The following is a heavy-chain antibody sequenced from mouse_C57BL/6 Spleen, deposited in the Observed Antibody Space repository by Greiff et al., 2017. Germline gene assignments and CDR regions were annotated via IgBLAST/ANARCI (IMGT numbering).Heavy chain of an antibody. CDR3: ARAYYYGSSYDYAMDY. CDR2: TFYSGIT. CDR1: GFSINSDCY. Sequence: EVQLQESGPSLVRPSQPLSLTCTVTGFSINSDCYWIWIRQFPGNKLEYIGYTFYSGITYYNPSLESRTYITRDTSKNQFSLKLSSVTTEDTATYYCARAYYYGSSYDYAMDYWGQGTSVTVSS. V-gene: IGHV3-3*01. D-gene: IGHD1-1*01. J-gene: IGHJ4*01.